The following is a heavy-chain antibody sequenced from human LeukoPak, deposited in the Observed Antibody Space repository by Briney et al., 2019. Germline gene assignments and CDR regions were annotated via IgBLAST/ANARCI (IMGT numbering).Heavy chain of an antibody. CDR1: GGSFSGYY. V-gene: IGHV4-34*01. J-gene: IGHJ4*02. D-gene: IGHD6-13*01. Sequence: PPETLSLTCAVYGGSFSGYYWSWIRQPPGKGLEWIGEINHSGSTNYNPSLKSRVTISVDTSKNQFSLKLSSVTAADTAVYYCARGVSAAGREFDYWGQGTLVTVSS. CDR2: INHSGST. CDR3: ARGVSAAGREFDY.